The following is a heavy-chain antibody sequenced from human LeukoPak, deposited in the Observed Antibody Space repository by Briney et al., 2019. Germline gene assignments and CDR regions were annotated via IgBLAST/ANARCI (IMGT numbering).Heavy chain of an antibody. J-gene: IGHJ4*02. CDR1: GYTFTSYG. D-gene: IGHD2-21*01. CDR2: ISAYNGNT. V-gene: IGHV1-18*01. CDR3: ARDFGDPPRVEDQFDY. Sequence: ASVSVSCKASGYTFTSYGISWVRQAPGQGLEWMGWISAYNGNTNYAQKLQGRVTMTTDTSTSTVYMELRSLRSDDTAVYYCARDFGDPPRVEDQFDYWGQGTLVTVSS.